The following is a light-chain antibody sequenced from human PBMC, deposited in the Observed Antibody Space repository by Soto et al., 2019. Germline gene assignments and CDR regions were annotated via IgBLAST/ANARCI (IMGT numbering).Light chain of an antibody. CDR1: SSNIGRNT. Sequence: QSVLTQPPSASGTPGQRVTISCSGSSSNIGRNTVNWYQQLPGTAPKLLIYSNNQPPSGVPDRFSGSKSGTSASLAISGLQSEDEADYYCEAWDDSLNGVVFGGGTKLTVL. CDR2: SNN. V-gene: IGLV1-44*01. CDR3: EAWDDSLNGVV. J-gene: IGLJ2*01.